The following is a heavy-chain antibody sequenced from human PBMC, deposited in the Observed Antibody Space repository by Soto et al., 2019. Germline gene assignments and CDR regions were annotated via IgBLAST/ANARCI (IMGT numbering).Heavy chain of an antibody. CDR2: ISSSSSTI. V-gene: IGHV3-48*01. CDR1: GFTFSSYS. D-gene: IGHD3-3*01. Sequence: GGSLRLSCAASGFTFSSYSMNWVRQAPGKGLEWVSYISSSSSTIYYADSVKGRFTISRDNAKNSLYLQMNSLRGEDTAVYYCASYQRKYYDFWSGSYGMDVWGQGTTVTVSS. CDR3: ASYQRKYYDFWSGSYGMDV. J-gene: IGHJ6*02.